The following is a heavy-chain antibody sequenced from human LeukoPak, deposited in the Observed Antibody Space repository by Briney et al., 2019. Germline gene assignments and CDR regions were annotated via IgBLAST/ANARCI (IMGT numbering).Heavy chain of an antibody. Sequence: GGSLRLSCATSGFTFSSNWMSWVRHVPGRGLDWLANIKPDGSAGYYAASVKGRFTVSRDNVKNSLFLQMNSLRAEDTAAYYCARLHSAVYYGDAFDIWGQGTMVTVSS. CDR2: IKPDGSAG. D-gene: IGHD3-10*01. CDR3: ARLHSAVYYGDAFDI. V-gene: IGHV3-7*03. J-gene: IGHJ3*02. CDR1: GFTFSSNW.